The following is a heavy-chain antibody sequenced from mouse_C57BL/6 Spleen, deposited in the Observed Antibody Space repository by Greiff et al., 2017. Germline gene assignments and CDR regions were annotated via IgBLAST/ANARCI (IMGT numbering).Heavy chain of an antibody. CDR1: GYAFSSYW. J-gene: IGHJ4*01. D-gene: IGHD1-1*01. Sequence: VQLQESGAGLVKPGASVKISCKASGYAFSSYWMNWVQQRPGKGLEWIGQIYPGDGDTNYNGQLKGKATLTADNSSITAYMQLSSLTSEDAAVYFCARERITTVVYAMDYWGQGTSVTVSS. V-gene: IGHV1-80*01. CDR2: IYPGDGDT. CDR3: ARERITTVVYAMDY.